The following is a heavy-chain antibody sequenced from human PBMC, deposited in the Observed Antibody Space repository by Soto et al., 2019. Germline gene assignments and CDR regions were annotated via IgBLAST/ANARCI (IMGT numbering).Heavy chain of an antibody. CDR2: IYYSGST. V-gene: IGHV4-59*01. Sequence: PSETLSLTCTVSGGSISSYYCSWIRQPPGKGLEWIGYIYYSGSTNYNPSLKSRVALSVDTSKCQLSVKLSSVTESDTAVYYCASSGVSCNSGRWCFYYGMDIWAQGTTVTVSS. D-gene: IGHD2-15*01. J-gene: IGHJ6*01. CDR1: GGSISSYY. CDR3: ASSGVSCNSGRWCFYYGMDI.